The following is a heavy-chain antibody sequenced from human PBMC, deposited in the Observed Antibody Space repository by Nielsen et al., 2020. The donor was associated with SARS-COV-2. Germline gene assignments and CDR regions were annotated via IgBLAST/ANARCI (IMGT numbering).Heavy chain of an antibody. CDR1: GFTFSSYG. D-gene: IGHD1-26*01. CDR3: AKSSGSAIDY. CDR2: ISYDGSNK. V-gene: IGHV3-30*18. J-gene: IGHJ4*02. Sequence: GGSLRLSCAASGFTFSSYGMHWVRQAPGKGLEWVAVISYDGSNKYYADSVKGRFTISRDNSKNTLYLQMNSLRAEDTAVYYCAKSSGSAIDYWGQGTLVTVSS.